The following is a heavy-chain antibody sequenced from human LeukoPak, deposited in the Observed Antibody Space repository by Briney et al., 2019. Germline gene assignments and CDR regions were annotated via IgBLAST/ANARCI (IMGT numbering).Heavy chain of an antibody. D-gene: IGHD3-10*01. CDR3: ARGALNYFGSTYYLDY. V-gene: IGHV4-31*03. J-gene: IGHJ4*02. CDR1: GGSISSSDYY. Sequence: SETLSLTCTVSGGSISSSDYYWSWIRQHPGKGLEWIGYISHSGTTNYDPSLKSRVIILVDTSKNQFSLRLSAVTAADTAVYYCARGALNYFGSTYYLDYWGQGTLATVSS. CDR2: ISHSGTT.